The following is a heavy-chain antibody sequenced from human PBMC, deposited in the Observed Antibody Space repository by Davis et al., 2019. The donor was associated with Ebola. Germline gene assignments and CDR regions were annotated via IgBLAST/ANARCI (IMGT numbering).Heavy chain of an antibody. V-gene: IGHV4-59*08. CDR3: ARRKGQWLVLDY. D-gene: IGHD6-19*01. Sequence: MPSETLSLTCTVSGDSINSYYWSWIRQPPGKGLEWIGYISYSGSTYYNPSLKSRVTISVDTSKNQFSLKLSSVTAAETAVYYCARRKGQWLVLDYWGQGTLVTVSS. CDR1: GDSINSYY. CDR2: ISYSGST. J-gene: IGHJ4*02.